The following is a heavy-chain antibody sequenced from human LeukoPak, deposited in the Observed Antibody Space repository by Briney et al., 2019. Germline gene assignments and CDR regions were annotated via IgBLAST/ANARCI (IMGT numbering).Heavy chain of an antibody. V-gene: IGHV4-34*01. CDR3: ARTYYYDSSGSFDY. Sequence: PSETLSLTCAVYGGSFSGYYWGWIRQPPGKGLEWIGSIYHSGSTYYNPSLKSRVTISVDTSKNQFSLKLSSVTAADTAVYYCARTYYYDSSGSFDYWGQGTLVTVSS. J-gene: IGHJ4*02. D-gene: IGHD3-22*01. CDR1: GGSFSGYY. CDR2: IYHSGST.